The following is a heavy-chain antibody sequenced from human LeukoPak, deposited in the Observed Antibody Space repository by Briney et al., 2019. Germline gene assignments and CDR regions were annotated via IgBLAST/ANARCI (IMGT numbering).Heavy chain of an antibody. CDR2: ISGSGGST. J-gene: IGHJ4*02. CDR3: AKTGAVAGFSYFDY. V-gene: IGHV3-23*01. Sequence: GGSLRLSCAASGFTFSSYAMSWVRQAPGKGLEWVSAISGSGGSTYYADSVKGRFTISRDNSKNALYLQMNSLRAEDTAVHYCAKTGAVAGFSYFDYWGQGTLVTVSS. D-gene: IGHD6-19*01. CDR1: GFTFSSYA.